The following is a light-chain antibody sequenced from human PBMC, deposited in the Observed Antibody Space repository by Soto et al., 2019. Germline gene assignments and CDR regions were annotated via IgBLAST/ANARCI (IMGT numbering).Light chain of an antibody. CDR3: QQLNSYPLS. V-gene: IGKV1-9*01. Sequence: DIQMTQSPSRLSASIGDRVTISCRASQGISSYLAWYQHKPGKAANLLISAAYTLQSGVPSRFSGSGSGTEFTLTISSLQPEDFATYYCQQLNSYPLSFGGGTQVEIK. J-gene: IGKJ4*01. CDR2: AAY. CDR1: QGISSY.